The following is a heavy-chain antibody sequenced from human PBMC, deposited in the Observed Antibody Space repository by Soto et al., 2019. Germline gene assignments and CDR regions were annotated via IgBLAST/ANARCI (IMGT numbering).Heavy chain of an antibody. CDR2: IIPIFRTA. V-gene: IGHV1-69*12. CDR3: ARRYCISTSCHYYGMDV. Sequence: QVQLVQSGAEVKKPGSSVKVSCKASGGTFSTYTVSWVRQAPGQGLEWMGGIIPIFRTANYAQKFQGRVTVTADASTSTAYMELSSLRSEDTAVYYCARRYCISTSCHYYGMDVWGQGPTVTVSS. J-gene: IGHJ6*02. D-gene: IGHD2-2*01. CDR1: GGTFSTYT.